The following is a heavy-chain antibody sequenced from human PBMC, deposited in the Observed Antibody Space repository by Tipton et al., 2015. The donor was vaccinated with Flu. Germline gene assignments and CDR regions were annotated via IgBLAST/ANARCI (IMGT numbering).Heavy chain of an antibody. CDR1: GFKFSNFA. D-gene: IGHD4-17*01. J-gene: IGHJ4*02. V-gene: IGHV3-23*01. CDR3: AYGLYGDCVRY. CDR2: ISASGGNT. Sequence: SLRLSCAASGFKFSNFALCWVRQVPGKGLEWISAISASGGNTYYADSVKGRFTISRDNSKNTLYLQMSSLKTEDTAVYYCAYGLYGDCVRYWGQGTLVTVSS.